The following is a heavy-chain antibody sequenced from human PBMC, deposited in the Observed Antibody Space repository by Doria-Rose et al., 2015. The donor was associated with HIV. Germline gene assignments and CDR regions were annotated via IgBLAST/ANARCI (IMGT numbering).Heavy chain of an antibody. CDR2: IFSDDER. D-gene: IGHD6-13*01. CDR3: ARIKSSRWYHKYYLDS. V-gene: IGHV2-26*01. Sequence: SGPVLVKPTETLTLTCTVSGVSLSSPGMGVSWIRQPPGKALEWLANIFSDDERSYNTSLNSRLTISRSTSKSQVVLTMTDMDPVDTATYYCARIKSSRWYHKYYLDSWGQGTLVIVSA. CDR1: GVSLSSPGMG. J-gene: IGHJ4*02.